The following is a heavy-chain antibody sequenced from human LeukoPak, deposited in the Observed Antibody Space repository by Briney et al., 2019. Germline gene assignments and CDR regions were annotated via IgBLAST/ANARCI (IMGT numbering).Heavy chain of an antibody. CDR2: IYPGDSDT. CDR1: GYSFTSYW. D-gene: IGHD3-22*01. Sequence: KVGESLKISCKGSGYSFTSYWIGWVRQLPGKGLEWMGIIYPGDSDTRYSPSFQGQVTISADKSISTAYLQWSSLKASDTAMYYCARSYYYDSSGYYYQLYYYYGMDVWGQGTTVTVSS. J-gene: IGHJ6*02. V-gene: IGHV5-51*01. CDR3: ARSYYYDSSGYYYQLYYYYGMDV.